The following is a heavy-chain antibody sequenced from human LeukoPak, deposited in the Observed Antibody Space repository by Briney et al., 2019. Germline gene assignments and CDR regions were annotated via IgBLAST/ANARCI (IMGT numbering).Heavy chain of an antibody. Sequence: PGGSLRLSCAASGFTFSSYAMSWVRQAPGKGLEWVSAISGSGGSTYYADSVKGRFTISRDNSKNTLYLQMDSLRAEDTAVYYCAKDPYYDSSGYRGVDYWGQGTLVTVSS. CDR2: ISGSGGST. CDR3: AKDPYYDSSGYRGVDY. D-gene: IGHD3-22*01. V-gene: IGHV3-23*01. J-gene: IGHJ4*02. CDR1: GFTFSSYA.